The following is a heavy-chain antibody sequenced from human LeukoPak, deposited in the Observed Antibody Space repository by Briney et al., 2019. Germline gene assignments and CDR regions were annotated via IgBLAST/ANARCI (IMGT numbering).Heavy chain of an antibody. V-gene: IGHV3-7*01. D-gene: IGHD3-22*01. CDR1: GFTFSSYW. CDR3: ARDGNYYASRRENYFNY. CDR2: IKQDGSEK. J-gene: IGHJ4*02. Sequence: GGSLRLSCAASGFTFSSYWMSWVRQAPGKGLEWVANIKQDGSEKYYVDSVKGRFTISRDNAKNSLYLQMNSLRAEDTAVYYCARDGNYYASRRENYFNYWGQGTLVTVSS.